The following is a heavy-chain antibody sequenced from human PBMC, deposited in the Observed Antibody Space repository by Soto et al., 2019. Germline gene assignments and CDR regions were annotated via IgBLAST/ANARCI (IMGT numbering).Heavy chain of an antibody. D-gene: IGHD5-12*01. Sequence: GGSLRLSCAASGFTFSGSAMHWVRQASGKGLEWVGRIRSKANNYATAYAASVKGRFTISRDDSKNTAYLQMNSLKTEDTAVYYCARDRGYSGYDPPRYYYGMDVWGQGTTVTVS. J-gene: IGHJ6*02. CDR3: ARDRGYSGYDPPRYYYGMDV. V-gene: IGHV3-73*01. CDR2: IRSKANNYAT. CDR1: GFTFSGSA.